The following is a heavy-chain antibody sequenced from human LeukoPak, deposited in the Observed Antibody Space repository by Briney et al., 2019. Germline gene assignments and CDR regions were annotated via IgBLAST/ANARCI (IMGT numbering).Heavy chain of an antibody. Sequence: SETLSLTCTVSGGSISTYYWSWIRQPPGKGLEWIGYIYNSGSTNYYPSLKSRVTISVDTSKNQFSLKLSSVTAADTAVYYCARDRYCGGDCYTYGMDVWGQGTTVTVSS. V-gene: IGHV4-59*01. CDR3: ARDRYCGGDCYTYGMDV. CDR1: GGSISTYY. D-gene: IGHD2-21*01. CDR2: IYNSGST. J-gene: IGHJ6*02.